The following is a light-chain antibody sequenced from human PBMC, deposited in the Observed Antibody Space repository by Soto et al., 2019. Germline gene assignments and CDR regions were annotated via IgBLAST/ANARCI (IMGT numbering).Light chain of an antibody. CDR3: QQYNNWPPYT. CDR1: QSVSSN. J-gene: IGKJ2*01. Sequence: EIVMTQSPATLSVSPGERATLSCRASQSVSSNLAWYQQKPGQAPRLLIYGASTRAPGIPARFSGSGSGTVFTLTISSLKSEDFAGYYCQQYNNWPPYTFGQGTKLEIK. CDR2: GAS. V-gene: IGKV3-15*01.